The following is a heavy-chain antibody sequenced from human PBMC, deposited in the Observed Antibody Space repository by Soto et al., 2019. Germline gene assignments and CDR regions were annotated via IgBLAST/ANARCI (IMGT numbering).Heavy chain of an antibody. CDR1: GYTFTSYA. V-gene: IGHV1-3*01. CDR3: ARDMVRGVIIQGRLGY. CDR2: INAGNGNT. Sequence: QVQLVQSGAEVKKPGASVKVSCKASGYTFTSYAMHWVRQAPGQRLEWMGWINAGNGNTKYSQKFQGRVTITRDTSASTAYMELSSLRSEDTAVYYCARDMVRGVIIQGRLGYWGQGTLVTVSS. D-gene: IGHD3-10*01. J-gene: IGHJ4*02.